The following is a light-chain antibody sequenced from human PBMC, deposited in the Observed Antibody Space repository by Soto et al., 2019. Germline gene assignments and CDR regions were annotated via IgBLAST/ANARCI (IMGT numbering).Light chain of an antibody. J-gene: IGKJ2*01. CDR1: QSISTE. Sequence: EIVMTQSPATLSVSPGERATLSCRASQSISTELAWYQQKPGQPPRLLIYSASTRATGVPARCTGSGSGAEFTLTTSGLQSEDFAVYYCQQGHNWPLTFGQGTRLEI. CDR3: QQGHNWPLT. CDR2: SAS. V-gene: IGKV3-15*01.